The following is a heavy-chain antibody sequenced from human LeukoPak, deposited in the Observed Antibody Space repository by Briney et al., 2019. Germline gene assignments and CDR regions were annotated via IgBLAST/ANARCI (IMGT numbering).Heavy chain of an antibody. CDR1: GFTFSSYS. Sequence: GGSLRLSCAASGFTFSSYSMNWVRQAPGKGLEWVSYTSSSSSSTIYYADSVKGRFTISRDNAKNSLYLQMNSLRDEDTAVYYCARVMDRPFSNPYGMDVWGQGTTVTVSS. CDR2: TSSSSSSTI. D-gene: IGHD4-11*01. J-gene: IGHJ6*02. V-gene: IGHV3-48*02. CDR3: ARVMDRPFSNPYGMDV.